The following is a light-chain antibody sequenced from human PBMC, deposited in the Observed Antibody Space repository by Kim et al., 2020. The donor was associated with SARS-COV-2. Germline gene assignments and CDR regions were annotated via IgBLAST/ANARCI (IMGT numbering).Light chain of an antibody. V-gene: IGLV3-21*04. CDR2: YDS. Sequence: SYELTQSPSVSVAPGKTARITCGGNNIGSKSVHWYQQKPGQAPVLVIYYDSDRPSGIPERFSGSNSGNTATLTISRVEAGDEADYYCQVWDSSSDHLYVFGTGTKVTVL. CDR1: NIGSKS. J-gene: IGLJ1*01. CDR3: QVWDSSSDHLYV.